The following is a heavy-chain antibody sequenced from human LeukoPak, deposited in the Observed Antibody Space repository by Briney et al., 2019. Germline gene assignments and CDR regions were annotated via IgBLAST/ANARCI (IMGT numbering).Heavy chain of an antibody. D-gene: IGHD4-11*01. J-gene: IGHJ4*02. CDR3: ARDYSKGGGFDF. CDR2: MDKSGST. V-gene: IGHV4-59*01. Sequence: SETLSLTCTVSGGSISGFYWSWIRQPPGKGLEWFGYMDKSGSTTYNPSLKSRVTISVDTSKNQFSPKLSPVTAADTAVYYCARDYSKGGGFDFWGQGTLVTVSS. CDR1: GGSISGFY.